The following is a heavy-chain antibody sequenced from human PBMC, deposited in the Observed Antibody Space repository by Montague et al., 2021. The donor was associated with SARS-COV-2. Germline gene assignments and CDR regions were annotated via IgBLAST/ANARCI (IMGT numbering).Heavy chain of an antibody. CDR1: GFTFSSYS. V-gene: IGHV3-21*01. J-gene: IGHJ6*02. CDR2: ISKISDYI. CDR3: VRACRDSGAWYGMDV. D-gene: IGHD2-15*01. Sequence: SLRLSCAASGFTFSSYSINWVRQAPGKGLEWVSSISKISDYIYYADSVKGRFTISRDNAKNSLSLQMNSLRAEDTAAYYCVRACRDSGAWYGMDVWGQGTPVTVSS.